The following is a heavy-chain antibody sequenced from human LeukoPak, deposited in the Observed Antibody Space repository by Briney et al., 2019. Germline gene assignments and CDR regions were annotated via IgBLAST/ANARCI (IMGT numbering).Heavy chain of an antibody. CDR1: GGTFSSYA. CDR3: ASGKRFLEWLLYFDY. J-gene: IGHJ4*02. CDR2: IIPIFGTA. V-gene: IGHV1-69*13. Sequence: GASVKVSCKASGGTFSSYAISWVRQAPGQGLEWMGGIIPIFGTANYAQKFQGRVTITADESTSTAYMELSSLRSEDTAVYYCASGKRFLEWLLYFDYWGQGTLVTVSS. D-gene: IGHD3-3*01.